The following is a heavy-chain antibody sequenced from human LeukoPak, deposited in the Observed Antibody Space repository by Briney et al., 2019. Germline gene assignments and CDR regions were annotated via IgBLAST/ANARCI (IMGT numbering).Heavy chain of an antibody. D-gene: IGHD3-10*01. J-gene: IGHJ4*02. CDR2: ISSSSSTI. CDR1: GFTFSSYA. CDR3: VELLWNY. Sequence: GGSLRLSCAASGFTFSSYAMSWVRQAPGKGLEWVSFISSSSSTIQYTDSVEGRFTVSRDNAKNSLYLQMNSLRAEDTAVYYCVELLWNYWGQGTLVTVSS. V-gene: IGHV3-48*04.